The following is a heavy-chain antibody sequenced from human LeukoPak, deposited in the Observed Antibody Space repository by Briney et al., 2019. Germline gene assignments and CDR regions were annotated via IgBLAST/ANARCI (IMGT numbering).Heavy chain of an antibody. CDR2: INPSGGST. CDR1: GYTFTGYY. D-gene: IGHD4-23*01. Sequence: GASVKVSCKASGYTFTGYYMHWVRQAPGQGLEWMGIINPSGGSTSYAQKSQGRVTMTRDMSTSTVYMELSSLRSEDTAVYYCARDGETTVVTPGFYYMDVWGKGTTVTVSS. CDR3: ARDGETTVVTPGFYYMDV. V-gene: IGHV1-46*01. J-gene: IGHJ6*03.